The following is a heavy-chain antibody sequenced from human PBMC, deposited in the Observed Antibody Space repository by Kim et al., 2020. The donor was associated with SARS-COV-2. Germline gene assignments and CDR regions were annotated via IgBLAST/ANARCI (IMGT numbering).Heavy chain of an antibody. Sequence: GGSLRLSCAASGFTFSSYEMNWVRQAPGKGLEWVSYISSSGSTIYYADSVKGRFTISRDNAKNSLYLQMNSLRAEDTAVYYCARDSIASYFDYWGQGTLVTVSS. V-gene: IGHV3-48*03. J-gene: IGHJ4*02. CDR1: GFTFSSYE. CDR3: ARDSIASYFDY. D-gene: IGHD3-3*02. CDR2: ISSSGSTI.